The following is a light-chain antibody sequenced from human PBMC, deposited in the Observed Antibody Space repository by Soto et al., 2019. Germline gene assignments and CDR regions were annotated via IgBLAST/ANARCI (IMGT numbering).Light chain of an antibody. Sequence: EIVLTQSPATLSSSPGETATLSCRASQYVGTRLAWYQHKPGQAPRLLIYYTSNRATGIPARFSGSGSGTDFTLTISSLAPEDFALYYCHQRQSWPRTFGQGTKVEIK. CDR2: YTS. V-gene: IGKV3-11*01. J-gene: IGKJ1*01. CDR3: HQRQSWPRT. CDR1: QYVGTR.